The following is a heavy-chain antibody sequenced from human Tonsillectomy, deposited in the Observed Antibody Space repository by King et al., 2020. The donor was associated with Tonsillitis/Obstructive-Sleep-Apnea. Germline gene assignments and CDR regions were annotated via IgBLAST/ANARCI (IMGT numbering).Heavy chain of an antibody. J-gene: IGHJ4*02. D-gene: IGHD3-10*01. Sequence: VQLVESGAEVKKPGESLRISCKGSGYNFTSHWIIWVRQMPGKGLEWMGRIDPSDSYTKYSPSFQGHVTISPDKSVSTAYLQWTSLRASDTAMYFCAIDYGSRNYHFFDYWGQGTLVTVSS. CDR2: IDPSDSYT. CDR1: GYNFTSHW. CDR3: AIDYGSRNYHFFDY. V-gene: IGHV5-10-1*03.